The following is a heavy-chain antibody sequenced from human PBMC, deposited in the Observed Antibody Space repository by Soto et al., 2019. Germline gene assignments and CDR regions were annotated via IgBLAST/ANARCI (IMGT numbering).Heavy chain of an antibody. D-gene: IGHD7-27*01. V-gene: IGHV1-58*01. CDR3: AAGSTGDPYYYYGMDV. J-gene: IGHJ6*02. CDR1: GFTFTSSA. CDR2: IVVGSGNT. Sequence: VASVKVSCKASGFTFTSSAVQWVRQARGQRLEWIGWIVVGSGNTNYAQKFQERVTITRDVSTSTAYMELSSLRSEDTAVYYCAAGSTGDPYYYYGMDVWGQGTTVTVSS.